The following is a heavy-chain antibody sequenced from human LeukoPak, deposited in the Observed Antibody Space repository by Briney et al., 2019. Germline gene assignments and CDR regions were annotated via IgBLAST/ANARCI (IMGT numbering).Heavy chain of an antibody. J-gene: IGHJ4*02. Sequence: ASEALSPTCTVSGGSVSSYYWSWIRQPAGKGLEWIGRIYISGSTNYNPSLKSRVTMSVDTSKNQFSLKLSSVTAADTAVYYCARDRGTWNDDGFDYWGQGTLVTVSS. CDR2: IYISGST. D-gene: IGHD1-1*01. V-gene: IGHV4-4*07. CDR1: GGSVSSYY. CDR3: ARDRGTWNDDGFDY.